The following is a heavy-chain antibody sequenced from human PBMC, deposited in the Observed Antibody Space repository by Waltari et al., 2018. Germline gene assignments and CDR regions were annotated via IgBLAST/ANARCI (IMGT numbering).Heavy chain of an antibody. CDR3: AREGVRGVIGSWGQQYYFDY. CDR1: GGSISSYY. CDR2: IYYSGST. Sequence: QVQLQESGPGLVKPSETLSLTCTVSGGSISSYYWSWIRQPPGKGLEWIGYIYYSGSTNYTPSLKSRVTRSVDTSKNQFSLKLSSVTAEDTAVYYCAREGVRGVIGSWGQQYYFDYWGQGTLVTVSS. J-gene: IGHJ4*02. V-gene: IGHV4-59*12. D-gene: IGHD3-10*01.